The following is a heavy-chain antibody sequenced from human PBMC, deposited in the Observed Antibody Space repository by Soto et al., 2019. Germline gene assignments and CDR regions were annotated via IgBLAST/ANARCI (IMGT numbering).Heavy chain of an antibody. J-gene: IGHJ4*02. CDR3: VRESGVAADC. V-gene: IGHV3-74*01. CDR2: IKTDGYAA. D-gene: IGHD6-19*01. Sequence: ESGGVLVQPGGSLRLSCVASGFTFDSHWMHWVRHAPGEGLVWVSRIKTDGYAAAYADSVKGRFTISRDNTKTTVSLQMNSLRAEDTAVYFCVRESGVAADCWGQGTLVTVSS. CDR1: GFTFDSHW.